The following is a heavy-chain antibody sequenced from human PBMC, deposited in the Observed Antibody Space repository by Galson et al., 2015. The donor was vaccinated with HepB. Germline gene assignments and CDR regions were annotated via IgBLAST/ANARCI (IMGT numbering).Heavy chain of an antibody. CDR2: IGASGDT. CDR1: GFTFSNYD. Sequence: SLRLSCAASGFTFSNYDMHWVRQGTGESLEWVSAIGASGDTYYADSVKGRFIISREDAKNSFYLQMNSLRAGDTAVYYCARGHRFCTNGKCYNAIHWYFDVWGRGTLVTVSS. J-gene: IGHJ2*01. V-gene: IGHV3-13*01. CDR3: ARGHRFCTNGKCYNAIHWYFDV. D-gene: IGHD2-8*01.